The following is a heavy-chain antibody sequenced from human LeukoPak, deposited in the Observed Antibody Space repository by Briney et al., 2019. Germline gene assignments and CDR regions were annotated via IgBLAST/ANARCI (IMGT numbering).Heavy chain of an antibody. V-gene: IGHV3-7*01. Sequence: GGSPRLSCEAFGFTFRDYWMTWVRQAPGKGLEWVANVKQDGAEKFYVDSVKGRFTISRDNGKNSLYLQMNSLRVEDTAIYYCARAGGTSWADYWGQGTLVTVSS. CDR3: ARAGGTSWADY. D-gene: IGHD6-13*01. J-gene: IGHJ4*02. CDR1: GFTFRDYW. CDR2: VKQDGAEK.